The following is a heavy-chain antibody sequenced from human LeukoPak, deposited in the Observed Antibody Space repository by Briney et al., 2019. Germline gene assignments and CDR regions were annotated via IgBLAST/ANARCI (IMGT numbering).Heavy chain of an antibody. CDR2: ISSSSSTI. CDR1: GFTFSSYS. D-gene: IGHD2-21*02. Sequence: GGSLRLSCAASGFTFSSYSMNWVRQAPGKGLEWVSYISSSSSTIYYADSVKGRFTISRDNAKNSLYLQMNSLRAEDTAVYYCASGDSGSSDYWGQGTLVTVSS. V-gene: IGHV3-48*04. CDR3: ASGDSGSSDY. J-gene: IGHJ4*02.